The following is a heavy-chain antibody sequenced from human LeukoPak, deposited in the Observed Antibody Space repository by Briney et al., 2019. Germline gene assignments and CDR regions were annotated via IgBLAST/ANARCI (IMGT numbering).Heavy chain of an antibody. CDR1: GGSFSGYY. Sequence: SETLSLTCAVYGGSFSGYYWSWIRQPPGKGLEWIGEINHSGSTNYNPSLKSRVTISVDTSKNQFSLKLSSVTAADTAVYYCARDPRFDAFDIWGQGTMVTVSS. CDR3: ARDPRFDAFDI. J-gene: IGHJ3*02. CDR2: INHSGST. V-gene: IGHV4-34*01.